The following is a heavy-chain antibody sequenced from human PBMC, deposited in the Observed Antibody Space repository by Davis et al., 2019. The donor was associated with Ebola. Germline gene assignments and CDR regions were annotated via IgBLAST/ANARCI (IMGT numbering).Heavy chain of an antibody. CDR2: IKQDGSEK. V-gene: IGHV3-7*01. J-gene: IGHJ4*02. CDR1: GFTFSSHW. Sequence: GESLKISCAASGFTFSSHWMSWVRQAPGKGLEWVANIKQDGSEKYYVDSVKGRFTITRDNAKNSLYLQMNSLRDEDTAVYYCAREVVGASVGYFDYWGQGTLVTVSS. CDR3: AREVVGASVGYFDY. D-gene: IGHD1-26*01.